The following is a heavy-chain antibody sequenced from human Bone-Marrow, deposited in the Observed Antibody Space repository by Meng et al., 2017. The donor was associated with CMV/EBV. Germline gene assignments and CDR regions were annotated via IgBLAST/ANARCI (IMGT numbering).Heavy chain of an antibody. D-gene: IGHD6-19*01. CDR1: GCSISSISYY. Sequence: SETLSFTCTVPGCSISSISYYWGWIRQPPGKGLEWIGSIYYSESTYYNPSLKSRVTISVDTSKNQFSLKLSSVTAADTAVYYCATDGWAKWIAVAGMDVWGQGTTVTVYS. CDR2: IYYSEST. CDR3: ATDGWAKWIAVAGMDV. V-gene: IGHV4-39*02. J-gene: IGHJ6*02.